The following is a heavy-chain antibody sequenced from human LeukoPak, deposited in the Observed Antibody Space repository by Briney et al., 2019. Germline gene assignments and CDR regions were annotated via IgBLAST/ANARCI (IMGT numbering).Heavy chain of an antibody. Sequence: ASVKVSCKASGYTFTSYGISWVRQAPGQGLEWMGWISAYNGNTNYAQKLQGRVTMTTDTSTSTAYMELRSLRSDDTAVYYCARGVPVGATTRFYYYYMDVWGKGTTVTVSS. CDR2: ISAYNGNT. CDR3: ARGVPVGATTRFYYYYMDV. J-gene: IGHJ6*03. CDR1: GYTFTSYG. V-gene: IGHV1-18*01. D-gene: IGHD1-26*01.